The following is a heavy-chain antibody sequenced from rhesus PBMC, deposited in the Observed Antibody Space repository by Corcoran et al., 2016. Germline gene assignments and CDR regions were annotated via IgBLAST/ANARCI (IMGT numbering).Heavy chain of an antibody. V-gene: IGHV3-119*01. D-gene: IGHD3-9*01. CDR2: SSSDSRCT. CDR3: ARGYYEDDYGYYYTSYGLDS. Sequence: EVQLVESGGGLVQPGGSLRLSCAASGFTFSSYWMYWVRQAPGKGLEWVSRSSSDSRCTTYADSLKGRFTISREYAKNSLYLQMNSLRAEYTALYYCARGYYEDDYGYYYTSYGLDSWGQGVVVTVSS. CDR1: GFTFSSYW. J-gene: IGHJ6*01.